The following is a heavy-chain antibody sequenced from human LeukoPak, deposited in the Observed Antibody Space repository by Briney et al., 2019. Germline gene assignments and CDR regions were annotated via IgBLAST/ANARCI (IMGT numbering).Heavy chain of an antibody. V-gene: IGHV3-7*03. Sequence: GGSLRLSCAASGFTFSSYWMSWVRQAPGKGLEWVANIKQDGSEKYYVDSVKGRFTISRDDSKNILFLQMDSLRPEDTATYYCTKGRESSAWGQGTGVLVSA. J-gene: IGHJ5*02. CDR2: IKQDGSEK. CDR3: TKGRESSA. D-gene: IGHD3-10*01. CDR1: GFTFSSYW.